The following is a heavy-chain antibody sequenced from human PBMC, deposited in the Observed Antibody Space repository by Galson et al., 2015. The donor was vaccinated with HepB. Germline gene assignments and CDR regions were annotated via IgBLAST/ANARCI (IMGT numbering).Heavy chain of an antibody. V-gene: IGHV3-23*01. J-gene: IGHJ4*02. CDR2: ISASCGSA. Sequence: SLRLSCAASGVTFSSYAMSWVRQAPGKGLEWVSAISASCGSAYYADYVQGRFTISSDNSKNTLYLQMNSLRAEDTAVYYCAKREQWLVLPDYWGQGTLVTVSS. CDR1: GVTFSSYA. D-gene: IGHD6-19*01. CDR3: AKREQWLVLPDY.